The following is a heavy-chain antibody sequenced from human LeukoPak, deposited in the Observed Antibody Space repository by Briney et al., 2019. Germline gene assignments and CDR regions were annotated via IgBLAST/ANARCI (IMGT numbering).Heavy chain of an antibody. CDR2: IYYRGST. CDR3: ARAPPSVVGELEYYFDY. D-gene: IGHD3-10*01. CDR1: GGSISSGDYY. Sequence: PSQTLSLTCTVSGGSISSGDYYWSWIRQPPGKGLEWIGYIYYRGSTYYNPSLKSRVTISVDTSKNQFSLKLRSVTAADTAVYYCARAPPSVVGELEYYFDYWGQGTLVTVSS. J-gene: IGHJ4*02. V-gene: IGHV4-30-4*01.